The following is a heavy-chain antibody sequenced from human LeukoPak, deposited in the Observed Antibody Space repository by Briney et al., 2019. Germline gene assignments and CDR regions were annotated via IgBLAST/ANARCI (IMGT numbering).Heavy chain of an antibody. Sequence: GESLKISCQGFGYTFTTYWIGWGRQMPGKGLKWMGITHPGDSDIKYNPSFRGQVTISADRAISTAYLRWSSLKASDTATYYCARHKNEDYFYYMDVWGKGTTVTVSS. CDR3: ARHKNEDYFYYMDV. D-gene: IGHD1-1*01. J-gene: IGHJ6*03. CDR1: GYTFTTYW. CDR2: THPGDSDI. V-gene: IGHV5-51*01.